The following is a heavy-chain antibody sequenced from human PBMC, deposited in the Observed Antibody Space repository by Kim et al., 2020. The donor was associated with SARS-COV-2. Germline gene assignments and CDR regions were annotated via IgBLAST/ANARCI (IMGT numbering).Heavy chain of an antibody. V-gene: IGHV3-30*04. CDR1: GFTFSSYA. CDR3: AGQYSSSWYRPGYYYGMDV. D-gene: IGHD6-13*01. Sequence: GGSLRLSCAASGFTFSSYAMHWVRQAPGKGLEWVAVISYDGSNKYYADSVKGRFTISRDNSKNTLYLQMNSLRAEDTAVYYCAGQYSSSWYRPGYYYGMDVWGQGTTVTVSS. CDR2: ISYDGSNK. J-gene: IGHJ6*02.